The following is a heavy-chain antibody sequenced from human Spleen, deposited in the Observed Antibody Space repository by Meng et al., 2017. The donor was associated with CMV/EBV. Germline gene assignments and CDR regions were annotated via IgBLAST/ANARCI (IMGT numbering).Heavy chain of an antibody. J-gene: IGHJ4*02. D-gene: IGHD1-26*01. CDR1: GGTFSSYA. Sequence: SVKVSCKASGGTFSSYAITWVRQAPGQGLEWMGGIIPIFGTANNAQKFQGRVTITTDESTTTAYMELSSLRSEDTAVYYCARGGGWELPNDYWGQGTLVTVSS. CDR3: ARGGGWELPNDY. V-gene: IGHV1-69*05. CDR2: IIPIFGTA.